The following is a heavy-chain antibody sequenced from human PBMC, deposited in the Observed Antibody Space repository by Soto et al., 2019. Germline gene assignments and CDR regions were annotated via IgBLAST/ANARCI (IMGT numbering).Heavy chain of an antibody. V-gene: IGHV3-23*01. CDR1: GFTFISYA. CDR3: AKGGWRVRGVIYYYYGMDV. J-gene: IGHJ6*02. CDR2: ISGSGGST. Sequence: GGSLRLSCAASGFTFISYAMSWVRQAPGKGLEWVSAISGSGGSTYYADSVKGRFTISRDNSKNTLYLQMNSLRAEDTAVYYCAKGGWRVRGVIYYYYGMDVWGQGTTVTVSS. D-gene: IGHD3-10*01.